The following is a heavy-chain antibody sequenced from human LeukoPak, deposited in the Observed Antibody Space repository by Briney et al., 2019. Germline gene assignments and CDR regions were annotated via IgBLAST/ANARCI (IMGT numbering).Heavy chain of an antibody. CDR1: GFTFSSYA. J-gene: IGHJ4*02. CDR3: AKGGVAGTGYFDY. D-gene: IGHD6-19*01. Sequence: GGSLRLSCAASGFTFSSYAITWVRQAPGKGLEWVSAVSGRGDSTYYADSVKGRFTISRDNSKNTLYLQMNSLRAEDTAVYYCAKGGVAGTGYFDYWGQGTLVTVSS. CDR2: VSGRGDST. V-gene: IGHV3-23*01.